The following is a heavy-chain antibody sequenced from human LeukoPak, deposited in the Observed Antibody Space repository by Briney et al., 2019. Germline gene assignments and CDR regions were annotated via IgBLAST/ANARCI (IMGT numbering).Heavy chain of an antibody. D-gene: IGHD3-16*01. J-gene: IGHJ6*03. CDR1: GFTFSTYW. V-gene: IGHV4-39*07. CDR3: ARKTSQKGAHYMDV. Sequence: GSLRLTCAASGFTFSTYWMSWVRQPPGKGLEWIGSIYYSGSTYYNPSLKSRVTISVDTSKNQFSLKLSSVTAADTAVYYCARKTSQKGAHYMDVWGKGTTVTISS. CDR2: IYYSGST.